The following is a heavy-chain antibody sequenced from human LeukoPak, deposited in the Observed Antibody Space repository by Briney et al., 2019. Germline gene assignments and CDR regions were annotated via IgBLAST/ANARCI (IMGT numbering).Heavy chain of an antibody. CDR2: IYYSGST. Sequence: SETLSLTCTVSGGSISSYYWSWIRQPPGKGLEWIGYIYYSGSTNYNPSLTSRVTISVDTSKNQFSLKLSSVTAADTAVYYCASRDFDYYDSSGYFHDAFDIWGQGTMVTVSS. V-gene: IGHV4-59*01. D-gene: IGHD3-22*01. CDR3: ASRDFDYYDSSGYFHDAFDI. J-gene: IGHJ3*02. CDR1: GGSISSYY.